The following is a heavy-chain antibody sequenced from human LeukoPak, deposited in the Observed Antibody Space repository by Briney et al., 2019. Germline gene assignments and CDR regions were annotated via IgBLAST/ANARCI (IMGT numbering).Heavy chain of an antibody. V-gene: IGHV1-2*02. Sequence: ASVKVSCTSSGYTFTAYYIHWVRQAPGQGLEWMGWINPKSGGSKYAQQFQGRVTMTRDTSISTAYMELSGLRSDDTAVYFCASRYCNGGGCSNLLYFFDYWGQGALVTVSS. CDR2: INPKSGGS. J-gene: IGHJ4*02. CDR3: ASRYCNGGGCSNLLYFFDY. CDR1: GYTFTAYY. D-gene: IGHD2-15*01.